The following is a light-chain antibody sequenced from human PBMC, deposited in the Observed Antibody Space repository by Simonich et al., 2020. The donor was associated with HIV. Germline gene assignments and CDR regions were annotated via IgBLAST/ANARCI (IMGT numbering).Light chain of an antibody. CDR3: VLYMGSGISV. Sequence: QTVVTQETSSSLSPGGTVTLTCAFSSGSVSTSYYPTWYTHTPGQPPSTLLYRTNTRSSGVPDRFSGSILGNKAVLFITGAQADDEGDYYCVLYMGSGISVFGGGTKLTVL. V-gene: IGLV8-61*01. CDR2: RTN. CDR1: SGSVSTSYY. J-gene: IGLJ3*02.